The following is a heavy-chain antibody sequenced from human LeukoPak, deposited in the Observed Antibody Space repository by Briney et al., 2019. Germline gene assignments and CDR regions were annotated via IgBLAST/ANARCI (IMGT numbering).Heavy chain of an antibody. Sequence: SETLSLTCTVSGGSISSYYWSWIRQPPGKGLEWIGYIYYSGSTNYNPSLKSRVTISVDTSKNQFSLKLSSVTAADTAVYYCASLYGSGRTPIYYFDYWGQGTLVTVSS. CDR2: IYYSGST. J-gene: IGHJ4*02. D-gene: IGHD3-10*01. CDR3: ASLYGSGRTPIYYFDY. CDR1: GGSISSYY. V-gene: IGHV4-59*01.